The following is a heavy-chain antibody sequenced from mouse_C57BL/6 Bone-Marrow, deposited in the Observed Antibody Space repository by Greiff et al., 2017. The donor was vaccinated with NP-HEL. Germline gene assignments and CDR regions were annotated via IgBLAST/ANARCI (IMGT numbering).Heavy chain of an antibody. CDR1: GYTFTSYW. Sequence: QVQLQQPGAELVKPGASVKLSCKASGYTFTSYWMHWVKQRPGRGLEWIGRIDPNSGGTKYNEKFKSKATLTVDKPSSTAYMQLSSLTSEYAAVYYCARSGLAYYSAHYYAMDYWGQGTSVTVSS. CDR2: IDPNSGGT. V-gene: IGHV1-72*01. CDR3: ARSGLAYYSAHYYAMDY. D-gene: IGHD2-12*01. J-gene: IGHJ4*01.